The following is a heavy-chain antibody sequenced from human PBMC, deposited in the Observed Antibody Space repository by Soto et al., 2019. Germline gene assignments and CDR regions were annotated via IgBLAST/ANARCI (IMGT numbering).Heavy chain of an antibody. D-gene: IGHD3-10*01. CDR3: ARGKLLDY. CDR2: ISYDGSNK. CDR1: GFTFSSYA. Sequence: ESGGGVVQPGRSLRLSCAASGFTFSSYAMHWVRQAPGKGLEWVAVISYDGSNKYYADSVKGRFTISRDNSKNTLYLQMNSLRAEDTAVYYCARGKLLDYWGQGTLVTVSS. V-gene: IGHV3-30-3*01. J-gene: IGHJ4*02.